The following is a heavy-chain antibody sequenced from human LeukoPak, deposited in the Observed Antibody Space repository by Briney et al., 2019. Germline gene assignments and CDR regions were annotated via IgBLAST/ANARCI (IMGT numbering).Heavy chain of an antibody. Sequence: SETLSLTCTVSGGSISSYYWSWIRQPPGKGLEWIGYIYYSGSTNYNPSLKSRVTISVDTSKNQFSLKLSSVTAADTAVYYCARLTYDILTGYYLAMDVWGQGTTVTVSS. J-gene: IGHJ6*02. CDR3: ARLTYDILTGYYLAMDV. CDR2: IYYSGST. CDR1: GGSISSYY. D-gene: IGHD3-9*01. V-gene: IGHV4-59*08.